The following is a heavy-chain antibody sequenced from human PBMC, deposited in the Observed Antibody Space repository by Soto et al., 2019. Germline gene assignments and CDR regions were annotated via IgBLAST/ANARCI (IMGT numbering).Heavy chain of an antibody. J-gene: IGHJ3*02. Sequence: SETLSLTCTVAGGSISSYYWSWIRQPPGKGLEWIGYIYYSGTTNYTPSLKSRVTISVDTSKNQFSLKMSSVTAADTAVYYCASTHIVVVSDAFDIWGQGTMVTVSS. CDR2: IYYSGTT. CDR3: ASTHIVVVSDAFDI. V-gene: IGHV4-59*01. D-gene: IGHD2-21*01. CDR1: GGSISSYY.